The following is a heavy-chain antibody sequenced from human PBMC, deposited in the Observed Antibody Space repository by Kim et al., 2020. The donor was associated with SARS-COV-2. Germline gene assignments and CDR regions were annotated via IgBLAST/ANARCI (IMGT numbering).Heavy chain of an antibody. J-gene: IGHJ3*02. Sequence: GGSLRLSCAASGFTFSSYSMNWVRQAPGKGLEWVSYISGRSGPIYYADSVKGRFTISRDNAKNSLSLQMNNLRDEDTAVYYCAREYSSTNGTAFDIWGQGTIVTVSS. CDR3: AREYSSTNGTAFDI. D-gene: IGHD6-19*01. V-gene: IGHV3-48*02. CDR2: ISGRSGPI. CDR1: GFTFSSYS.